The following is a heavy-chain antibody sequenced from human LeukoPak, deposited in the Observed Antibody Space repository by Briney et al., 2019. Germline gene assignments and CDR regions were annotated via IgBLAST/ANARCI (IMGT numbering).Heavy chain of an antibody. Sequence: GGSLRLSCAASGSTFDDYGMSWVRQAPGKGLEWVSGMNWNGNDIGYADSVKGRFTISRDNAKNFLYLQMNSLRVEDMALYYCATSAYLDHWGQGTLVTVSS. V-gene: IGHV3-20*04. CDR3: ATSAYLDH. CDR2: MNWNGNDI. J-gene: IGHJ4*02. D-gene: IGHD3-16*01. CDR1: GSTFDDYG.